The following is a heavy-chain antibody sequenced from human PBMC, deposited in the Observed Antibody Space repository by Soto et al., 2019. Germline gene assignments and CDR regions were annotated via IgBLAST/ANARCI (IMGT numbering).Heavy chain of an antibody. CDR2: ISYDGSNK. V-gene: IGHV3-30-3*01. Sequence: QVQLVESGGGVVQPGRSLRLSCAASGFTFSSYAMHWVRQAPGKGLEWVAVISYDGSNKYYADSVKGRFTISRDNSKNTLYLQMNSLRAEDTAVYYCTEAATVDYWGQGTLVTVSS. CDR1: GFTFSSYA. CDR3: TEAATVDY. D-gene: IGHD6-13*01. J-gene: IGHJ4*02.